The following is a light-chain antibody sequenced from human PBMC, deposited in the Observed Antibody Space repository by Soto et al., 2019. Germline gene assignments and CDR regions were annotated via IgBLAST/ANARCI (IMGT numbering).Light chain of an antibody. Sequence: EIVLTQSPGTLSLSPGERATLSCRASQSVSSNYLARYQQKPGQAPRLLLYGASNRATGIPDRFSGSGSGTDFTLTISRLEPGDFAVYYCQQFGNSPYTFGQGTKLEIK. CDR2: GAS. J-gene: IGKJ2*01. CDR3: QQFGNSPYT. V-gene: IGKV3-20*01. CDR1: QSVSSNY.